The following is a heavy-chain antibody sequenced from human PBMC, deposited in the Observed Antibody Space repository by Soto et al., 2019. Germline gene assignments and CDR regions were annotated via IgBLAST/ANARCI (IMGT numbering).Heavy chain of an antibody. J-gene: IGHJ5*02. CDR1: GGSISSSSYY. CDR2: IYYSGST. Sequence: QLQLQESGPGLVKPSETLSLTCTVSGGSISSSSYYWGWIRQPPGKGLEWIGSIYYSGSTYYNPSLKSRVTISVDTSKNQFSLKLSSVTAADTAVYYCARQKQLVRLGDCFDPWGQGTLVTVSS. CDR3: ARQKQLVRLGDCFDP. V-gene: IGHV4-39*01. D-gene: IGHD6-13*01.